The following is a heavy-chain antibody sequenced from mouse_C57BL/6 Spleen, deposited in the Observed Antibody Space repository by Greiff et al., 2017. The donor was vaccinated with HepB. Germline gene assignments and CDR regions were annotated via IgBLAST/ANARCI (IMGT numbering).Heavy chain of an antibody. V-gene: IGHV5-17*01. J-gene: IGHJ4*01. D-gene: IGHD2-10*02. CDR3: ARVRGKYGNYVDYAMDY. CDR1: GFTFSDYG. Sequence: EVKLVESGGGLVKPGGSLKLSCAASGFTFSDYGMHWVRQAPEKGLEWVAYISSGSSTIYYADTVKGRFTISRDNAKNTLFLQMTSLRSEDTAMYYCARVRGKYGNYVDYAMDYWGQGTSVTVSS. CDR2: ISSGSSTI.